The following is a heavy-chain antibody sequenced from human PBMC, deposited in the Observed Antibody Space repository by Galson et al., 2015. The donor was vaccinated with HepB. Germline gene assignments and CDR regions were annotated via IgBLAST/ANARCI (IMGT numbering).Heavy chain of an antibody. CDR2: IYYSGST. V-gene: IGHV4-39*01. Sequence: SETLSLTCTVSGGSISSSSYYWGWIRQPPGKGLEWIGSIYYSGSTYYNPSLKSRVTISVDTSKNQFSLKLSSVTAADTAVYYCGRSMGGGIAHDAFDIWGQGTMVTVSS. CDR3: GRSMGGGIAHDAFDI. D-gene: IGHD1-26*01. J-gene: IGHJ3*02. CDR1: GGSISSSSYY.